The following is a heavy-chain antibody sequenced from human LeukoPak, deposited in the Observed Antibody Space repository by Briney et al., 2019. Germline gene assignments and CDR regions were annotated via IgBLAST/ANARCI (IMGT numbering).Heavy chain of an antibody. D-gene: IGHD2-2*01. Sequence: SETLSLTCTVSGSSISNYYWSWIRQPPGKGLEWIGYIYYSGSTNYNPSLKSRVTISVDTSKNQFSLKLSSVTAADTVVYYCAREYCSSTSCSGIDYWGQGTLVTVSS. CDR3: AREYCSSTSCSGIDY. CDR1: GSSISNYY. V-gene: IGHV4-59*01. CDR2: IYYSGST. J-gene: IGHJ4*02.